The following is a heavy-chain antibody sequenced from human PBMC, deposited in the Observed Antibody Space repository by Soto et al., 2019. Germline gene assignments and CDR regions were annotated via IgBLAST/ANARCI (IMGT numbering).Heavy chain of an antibody. CDR3: ARAGT. J-gene: IGHJ5*02. CDR1: GGTFRTYA. Sequence: QVQLVQSGAEVKKPGSSMKVSCKVSGGTFRTYAINWVRQAPGQGLEWMGGITPISGTTNYAQKFQGRVTITADESTSPAYMDLSSLRYDDTAVYYCARAGTWGQGSPVTVSS. V-gene: IGHV1-69*01. CDR2: ITPISGTT.